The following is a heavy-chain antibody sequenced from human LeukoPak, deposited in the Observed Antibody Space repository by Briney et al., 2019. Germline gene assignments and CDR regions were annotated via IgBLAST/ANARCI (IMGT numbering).Heavy chain of an antibody. CDR3: ARVGAYMVRGAKNYNWFDP. V-gene: IGHV4-34*01. D-gene: IGHD3-10*01. CDR1: GGSFSGYY. Sequence: SETLSLTCAVYGGSFSGYYWSWIRQPPGKGLEWIGEINHSGSTNYNPSLKSRVTISVDTSKNQFSLKLSSVTAADTAVYYCARVGAYMVRGAKNYNWFDPWGQGTLVTVSS. J-gene: IGHJ5*02. CDR2: INHSGST.